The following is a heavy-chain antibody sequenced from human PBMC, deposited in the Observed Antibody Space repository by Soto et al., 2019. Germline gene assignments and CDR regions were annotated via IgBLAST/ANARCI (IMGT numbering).Heavy chain of an antibody. CDR3: AKDSDYYDFWSAVLDY. CDR1: GFTFNDYA. CDR2: IGGRGSST. V-gene: IGHV3-23*01. J-gene: IGHJ4*02. Sequence: EVQLLESGGGLVQPGGSLRLSCVASGFTFNDYAMSWVRQAPGKGLEWVSAIGGRGSSTYYADSVKGRFTISRDNSKNTLYLQMDSLRAEDTALYYCAKDSDYYDFWSAVLDYWGQGTLVTVSS. D-gene: IGHD3-3*01.